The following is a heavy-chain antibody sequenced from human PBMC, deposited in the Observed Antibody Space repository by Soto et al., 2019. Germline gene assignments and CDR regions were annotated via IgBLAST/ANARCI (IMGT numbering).Heavy chain of an antibody. V-gene: IGHV4-28*01. D-gene: IGHD1-26*01. CDR3: ARREIQGPIDE. CDR1: GYSISSSNW. Sequence: PSETLSLTCAVSGYSISSSNWWGWIRQPPGKGLEWIGYIYYSGTTYYNPSLKSRVTMSVDTSKDQFSLKLTSVTAVDTAVYYCARREIQGPIDEWGQRTLVTVSS. CDR2: IYYSGTT. J-gene: IGHJ4*02.